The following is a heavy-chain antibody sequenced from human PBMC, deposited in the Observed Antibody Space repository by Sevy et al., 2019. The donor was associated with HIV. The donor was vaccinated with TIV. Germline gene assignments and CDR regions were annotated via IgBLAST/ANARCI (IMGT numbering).Heavy chain of an antibody. V-gene: IGHV3-7*01. D-gene: IGHD6-13*01. Sequence: GGSLRLSCAASGFSLNNYWMNWVRQAPGKGLEWVANIKQDGSVKYYEDSVKGRFTISRDNARNLLYLQMNSLRVEDTALYYCVRAIAAAGSFWGQGTLVTVSS. CDR1: GFSLNNYW. J-gene: IGHJ4*02. CDR3: VRAIAAAGSF. CDR2: IKQDGSVK.